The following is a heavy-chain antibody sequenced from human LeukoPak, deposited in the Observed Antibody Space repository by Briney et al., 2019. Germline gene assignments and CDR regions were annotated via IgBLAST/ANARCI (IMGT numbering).Heavy chain of an antibody. Sequence: PSETLSLTCTVSGGSISSSSYYWGWIRQPPGKGLEWIGSIYYSGGTYYNPSLKSRVTISVDTSKNQFSLKLSSVTAADTAVYYCARPASNYYGSGSYDYWGQGTLVTVSS. CDR3: ARPASNYYGSGSYDY. V-gene: IGHV4-39*01. CDR2: IYYSGGT. D-gene: IGHD3-10*01. CDR1: GGSISSSSYY. J-gene: IGHJ4*02.